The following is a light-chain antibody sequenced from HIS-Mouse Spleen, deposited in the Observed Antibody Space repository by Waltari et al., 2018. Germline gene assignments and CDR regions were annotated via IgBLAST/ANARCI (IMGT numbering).Light chain of an antibody. V-gene: IGLV1-47*01. CDR3: AAWDDSLSGPV. CDR2: RNN. Sequence: QSVLTQPPSASGTPGQRVTISCSGSSSNIGSNYVYWYQQLPGTAPKLLIYRNNPRPSGVPDRVSGSKSGTSGSRAISGLRSGDEADYYCAAWDDSLSGPVFGRGTKLTVL. CDR1: SSNIGSNY. J-gene: IGLJ3*02.